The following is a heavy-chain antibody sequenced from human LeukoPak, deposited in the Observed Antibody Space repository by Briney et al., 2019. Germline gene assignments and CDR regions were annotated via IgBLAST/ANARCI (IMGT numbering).Heavy chain of an antibody. V-gene: IGHV4-30-2*01. J-gene: IGHJ4*02. CDR3: VRGRLYDSSGYYYFDS. D-gene: IGHD3-22*01. CDR2: IYHPGRP. CDR1: GGSINTDRSS. Sequence: SETLSLTCGVSGGSINTDRSSWNWIRQPPGKGLEWIGYIYHPGRPLYYPSLKSRVTISFDTSNNQFSLRLNSVTAADTAVYYCVRGRLYDSSGYYYFDSWGQGILVTVSS.